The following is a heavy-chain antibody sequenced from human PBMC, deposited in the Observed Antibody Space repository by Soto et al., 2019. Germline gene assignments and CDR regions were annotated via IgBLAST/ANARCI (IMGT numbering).Heavy chain of an antibody. CDR3: ASPTLGAFDI. CDR2: IYYSGST. CDR1: GGSISSTNYY. V-gene: IGHV4-39*01. D-gene: IGHD3-16*01. Sequence: QLQLQESGPGLVKPSETLSLTCTVSGGSISSTNYYWGWIRQPPRKGLEWIGSIYYSGSTSYNLSLKSGVTISVDTSENQFSLRLSPVTGADTAVYYCASPTLGAFDIWGQGTMVTVSS. J-gene: IGHJ3*02.